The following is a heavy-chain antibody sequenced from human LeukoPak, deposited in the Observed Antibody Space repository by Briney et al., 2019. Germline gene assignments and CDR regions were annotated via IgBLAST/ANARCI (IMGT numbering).Heavy chain of an antibody. CDR1: GFTFSSYG. CDR3: AKKRSSGWYHYGMDV. D-gene: IGHD6-19*01. J-gene: IGHJ6*02. Sequence: GRSLRLSCAASGFTFSSYGMHWVRQAPGKGLEWVAVISYDGSNKYYADSVKGRFTISRDNSKNTLYLQMNSLRAEDTAVYYCAKKRSSGWYHYGMDVWGQGTTVTVSS. CDR2: ISYDGSNK. V-gene: IGHV3-30*18.